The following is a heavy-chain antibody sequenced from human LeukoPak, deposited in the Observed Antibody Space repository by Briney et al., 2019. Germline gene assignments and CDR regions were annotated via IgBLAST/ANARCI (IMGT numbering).Heavy chain of an antibody. J-gene: IGHJ4*02. CDR2: ISSSGSTI. CDR1: GFTFSSYE. Sequence: GGSLRLSCAASGFTFSSYEMTWVRQAPGKGLEWVSYISSSGSTIYYADSVKGRFTISRDNAKNSLYLQMNSLRAEDTAIYYCARADRRNYCSSTSCSYYFDYWGQGTLVTASS. D-gene: IGHD2-2*01. V-gene: IGHV3-48*03. CDR3: ARADRRNYCSSTSCSYYFDY.